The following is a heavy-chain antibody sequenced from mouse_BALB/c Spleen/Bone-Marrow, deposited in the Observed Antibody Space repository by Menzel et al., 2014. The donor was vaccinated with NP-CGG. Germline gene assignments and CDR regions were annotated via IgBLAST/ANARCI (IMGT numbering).Heavy chain of an antibody. CDR2: INPYNDGT. J-gene: IGHJ4*01. Sequence: VQLQQSGPELVKPGASVKMSCKASGYTFTSYVMHWVKQKPGQGLEWIGYINPYNDGTKYNEKFKGKATLTSDKSSSXAYMELSSLTSEDSAVYYCASPYYRYDALDYWGGGTSVTVSS. CDR1: GYTFTSYV. V-gene: IGHV1-14*01. CDR3: ASPYYRYDALDY. D-gene: IGHD2-14*01.